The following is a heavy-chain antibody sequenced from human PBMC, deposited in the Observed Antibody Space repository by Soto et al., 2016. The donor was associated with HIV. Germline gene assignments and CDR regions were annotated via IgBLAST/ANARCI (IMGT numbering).Heavy chain of an antibody. J-gene: IGHJ6*03. Sequence: QLQLQESGPGLVKPSETLSLTCNVSGDSIRSSDYYWAWIRQPPGKGLEWIGTIYYSGNTYYNLSLKSRVTIAIDTSKSQFSLNLKSVTAADTAVYYCARQVKSEYYYYYYYMDSGAKGHGHRLL. CDR3: ARQVKSEYYYYYYYMDS. CDR2: IYYSGNT. CDR1: GDSIRSSDYY. V-gene: IGHV4-39*01.